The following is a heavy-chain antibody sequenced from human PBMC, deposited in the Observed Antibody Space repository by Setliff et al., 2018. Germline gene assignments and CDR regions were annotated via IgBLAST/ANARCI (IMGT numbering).Heavy chain of an antibody. CDR3: AGCGYGQYYAMDV. CDR1: GFTVSSYY. D-gene: IGHD5-12*01. CDR2: IYTGGST. Sequence: PGESLKISCAASGFTVSSYYMTWVRQAPGKGLEWVSVIYTGGSTYYADSVKGRFTISRDDSNNTLYLQMKSLRAEDTAVYYCAGCGYGQYYAMDVWGQGTTVTVS. V-gene: IGHV3-66*01. J-gene: IGHJ6*02.